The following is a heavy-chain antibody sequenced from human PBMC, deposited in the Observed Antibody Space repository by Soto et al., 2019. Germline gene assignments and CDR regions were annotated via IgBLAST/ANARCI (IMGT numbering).Heavy chain of an antibody. CDR1: GGSISSGGYY. J-gene: IGHJ4*02. Sequence: SETLSLTCTVSGGSISSGGYYWSWIRQHPGKGLEWIGSIYYSGSTYYNPSLKSRVTISVDTSKNQFSLKLSSVTAADTAVYYCARLYSSGWYVIFDYWGQGTLVTVSS. CDR3: ARLYSSGWYVIFDY. V-gene: IGHV4-39*01. D-gene: IGHD6-19*01. CDR2: IYYSGST.